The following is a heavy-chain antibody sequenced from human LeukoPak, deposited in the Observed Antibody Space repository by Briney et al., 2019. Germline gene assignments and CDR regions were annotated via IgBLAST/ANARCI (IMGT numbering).Heavy chain of an antibody. J-gene: IGHJ4*02. V-gene: IGHV4-30-4*08. CDR3: ARDKSLDY. Sequence: SETLSLTCTVSGGSISSGDYYWSWIRQPPGKGLEWIGYISYTGNTYYNPSLKSRVTISVDTSKNQFSLRLSSVTAADTAVYYCARDKSLDYWGQGTLVTVSS. CDR2: ISYTGNT. CDR1: GGSISSGDYY.